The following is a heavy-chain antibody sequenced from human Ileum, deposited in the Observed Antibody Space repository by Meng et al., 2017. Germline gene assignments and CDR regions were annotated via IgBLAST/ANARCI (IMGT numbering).Heavy chain of an antibody. J-gene: IGHJ3*02. Sequence: SETLSLTCSVSGGSISSSYFWGWIRLPPGRGLEWIGTISYSGSTYYNPSLKSRITISVDTSKNQFSLKLNSATAADTAVYYCARTDSGSYLGAFDIWGQGTRVTVSS. V-gene: IGHV4-39*07. CDR2: ISYSGST. D-gene: IGHD1-26*01. CDR1: GGSISSSYF. CDR3: ARTDSGSYLGAFDI.